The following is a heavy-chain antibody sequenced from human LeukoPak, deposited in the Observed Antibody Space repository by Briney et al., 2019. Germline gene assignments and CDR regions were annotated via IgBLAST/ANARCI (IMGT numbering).Heavy chain of an antibody. Sequence: PSGTLSLTCSVSDGSISNFYWSWIRQPPGKGLEWIGYIYYSGGANYNPSLKSRVTISVDTSKNQFSLKLSSVTAADTAVYYCARHSLGSGPILDYWGQGTLVTVSS. D-gene: IGHD3-10*02. J-gene: IGHJ4*02. V-gene: IGHV4-59*08. CDR1: DGSISNFY. CDR3: ARHSLGSGPILDY. CDR2: IYYSGGA.